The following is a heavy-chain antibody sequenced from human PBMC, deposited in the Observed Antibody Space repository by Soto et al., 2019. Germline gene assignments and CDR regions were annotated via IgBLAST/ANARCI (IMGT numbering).Heavy chain of an antibody. Sequence: QVQLQESGPGLVKPSETLSLTCTVSGGSISNYYWSWIRQPPGKGLEWIGYIYYGGTTNYNPSLKSRVTISVDTSKNQFSLKLSSVTAADTAVYYCARLTRGGDGCHWGQGTLVTVSS. CDR3: ARLTRGGDGCH. CDR2: IYYGGTT. V-gene: IGHV4-59*08. J-gene: IGHJ1*01. D-gene: IGHD2-21*02. CDR1: GGSISNYY.